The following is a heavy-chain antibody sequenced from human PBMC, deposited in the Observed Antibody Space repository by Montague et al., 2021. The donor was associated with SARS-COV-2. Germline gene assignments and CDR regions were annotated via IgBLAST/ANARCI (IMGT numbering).Heavy chain of an antibody. Sequence: SETLSLTCAVYGGSFSGYYWSWIRQPPGKGLEWIGEINHSGSTNYNPSLKSRGTISVDTSKNQYSLKLSSVTAADTALYYCARGVPVTTFYYDYGMDVWGQGTPVTVSS. CDR3: ARGVPVTTFYYDYGMDV. D-gene: IGHD4-11*01. CDR1: GGSFSGYY. J-gene: IGHJ6*02. V-gene: IGHV4-34*01. CDR2: INHSGST.